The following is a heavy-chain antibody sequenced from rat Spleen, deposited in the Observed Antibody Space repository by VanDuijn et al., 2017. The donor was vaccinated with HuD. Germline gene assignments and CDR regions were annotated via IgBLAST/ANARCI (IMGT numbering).Heavy chain of an antibody. J-gene: IGHJ2*01. Sequence: QVQLMESGPGLVQPSETLSLTCTVSGFSLNDYSVHWVRQPPGKGLEWMGVIWTGGSTAYNSLLKSRLSISRDTSKSQVFLKMNSLQTEDTAIYFCTRDPITTRDYFDYWGQGVMVTVSS. CDR1: GFSLNDYS. CDR3: TRDPITTRDYFDY. V-gene: IGHV2-45*01. CDR2: IWTGGST. D-gene: IGHD1-1*01.